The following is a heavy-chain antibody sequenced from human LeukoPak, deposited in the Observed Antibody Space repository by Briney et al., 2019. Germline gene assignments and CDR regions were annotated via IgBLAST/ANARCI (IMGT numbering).Heavy chain of an antibody. Sequence: GGSLRLSCAASGFTLSSYAMSWVRQAPGKGLEWVSAISDTGNTCHADSVKGRFTISRDSSKNTLFLQMNRLRPEDAAVYYCAKAPVTTCRGAFCYPFDYWGLGTLVTVSS. CDR2: ISDTGNT. V-gene: IGHV3-23*01. CDR3: AKAPVTTCRGAFCYPFDY. D-gene: IGHD2-15*01. CDR1: GFTLSSYA. J-gene: IGHJ4*02.